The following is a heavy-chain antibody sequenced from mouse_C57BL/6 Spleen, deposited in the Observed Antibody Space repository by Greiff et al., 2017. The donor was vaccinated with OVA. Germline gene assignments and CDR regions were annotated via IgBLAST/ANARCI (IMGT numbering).Heavy chain of an antibody. Sequence: QVQLKESGPGLVAPSQSLSITCTVSGFSLTSYAISWVRQPPGKGLEWLGVIWTGGGTNYNSALKSRLSISKDNYKSQVFLQMNILQTDDTARYYCARKYYGSSLYAMDYWGQGTSVTVSS. CDR3: ARKYYGSSLYAMDY. J-gene: IGHJ4*01. CDR1: GFSLTSYA. D-gene: IGHD1-1*01. CDR2: IWTGGGT. V-gene: IGHV2-9-1*01.